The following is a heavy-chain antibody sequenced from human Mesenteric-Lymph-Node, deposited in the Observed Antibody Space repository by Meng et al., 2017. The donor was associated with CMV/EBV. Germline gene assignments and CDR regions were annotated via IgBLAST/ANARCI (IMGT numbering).Heavy chain of an antibody. V-gene: IGHV7-4-1*02. CDR2: INTNTGSP. CDR1: GYSFKKYA. CDR3: AREYCSGTTCYDYFDY. D-gene: IGHD2-2*01. Sequence: GYSFKKYAMHWVRPAPGQGPEWMGWINTNTGSPTYAQGFTGRFVFSLDTSFSTAYLQISSLKAEDTAVYYCAREYCSGTTCYDYFDYWGQGTLVTVSS. J-gene: IGHJ4*02.